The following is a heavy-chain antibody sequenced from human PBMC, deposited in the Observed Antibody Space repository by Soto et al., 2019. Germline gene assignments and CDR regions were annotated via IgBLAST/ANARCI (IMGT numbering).Heavy chain of an antibody. CDR1: GYTFTSYG. CDR2: ISAYNGNT. Sequence: QVQLVQSGAEVKKPGASVKVSCKASGYTFTSYGISWVRQAPGQGLEWMGWISAYNGNTNYAQKLQGRVTMTTDTXXXXXXXXXXXXXXXXXXXXXXXXXXXXXXXDAWGQGTLVTVSS. CDR3: XXXXXXXXXDA. V-gene: IGHV1-18*01. J-gene: IGHJ4*02.